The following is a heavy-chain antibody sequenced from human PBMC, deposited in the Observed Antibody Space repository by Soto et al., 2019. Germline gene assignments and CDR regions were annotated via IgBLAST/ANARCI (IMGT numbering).Heavy chain of an antibody. V-gene: IGHV4-59*01. D-gene: IGHD6-6*01. CDR1: PGTISSSY. CDR2: VAYSGTT. J-gene: IGHJ4*02. Sequence: QEQLQESDPGLVKPSETLTLSCTVSPGTISSSYWSWIRQPPGKGLEWIGHVAYSGTTKYNPSLKGRGSISVSSSKRQFSLRLSSVTASDTAVYYCAREAQDYYFDYWGQGILVTVSS. CDR3: AREAQDYYFDY.